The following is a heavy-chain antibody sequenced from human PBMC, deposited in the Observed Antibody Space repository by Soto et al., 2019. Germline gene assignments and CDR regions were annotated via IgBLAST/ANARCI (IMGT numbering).Heavy chain of an antibody. D-gene: IGHD2-2*01. CDR2: IYSGGST. Sequence: EVQLVESGGGLVQPGGSLRLSCAASGFTVSSNYMSWVRQAPGKGLEWVSVIYSGGSTYYADSVKGRFTISRHNSKNTLYLQMNRLRAEDTAVYYCAREVYCSSTSCYGGTKEYWFDPWGQGTLVTVSS. CDR3: AREVYCSSTSCYGGTKEYWFDP. V-gene: IGHV3-53*04. CDR1: GFTVSSNY. J-gene: IGHJ5*02.